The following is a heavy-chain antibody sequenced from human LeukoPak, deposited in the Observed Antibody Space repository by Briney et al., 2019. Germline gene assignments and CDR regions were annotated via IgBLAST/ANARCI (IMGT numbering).Heavy chain of an antibody. V-gene: IGHV1-2*04. CDR3: ARGYSSMFIDN. D-gene: IGHD5-12*01. J-gene: IGHJ4*02. CDR1: GYIFTNNY. Sequence: WASVKVSCKASGYIFTNNYIHWVRQAPGQGLEWLGWINPNTGGTKYAQQFQGWVTLTRDTSTSTAYLDLSRLKSNDTAVYYCARGYSSMFIDNWGQGTLVSVSS. CDR2: INPNTGGT.